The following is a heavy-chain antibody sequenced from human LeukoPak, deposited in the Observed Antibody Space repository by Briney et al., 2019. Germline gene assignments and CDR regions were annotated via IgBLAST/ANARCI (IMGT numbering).Heavy chain of an antibody. J-gene: IGHJ5*02. CDR1: GFPFDGYS. Sequence: SLRLSCAASGFPFDGYSMPWVRQAPGKGLEWVLGIRWDSGSIGYADSVKGRFTISRDNAKNSLYLQMNSLRAEDTALYYCAKDVLAFGVVTSNWFDPWGQGTLVTVSS. D-gene: IGHD3-3*01. CDR2: IRWDSGSI. CDR3: AKDVLAFGVVTSNWFDP. V-gene: IGHV3-9*01.